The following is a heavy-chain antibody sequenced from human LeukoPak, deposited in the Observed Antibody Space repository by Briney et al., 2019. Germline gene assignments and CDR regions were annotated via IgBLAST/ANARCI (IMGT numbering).Heavy chain of an antibody. CDR1: GGTFSSYA. CDR3: ARDQTMNWDYVSALGY. V-gene: IGHV1-69*04. J-gene: IGHJ4*02. Sequence: ASVKVSCKAAGGTFSSYAISWVRQAPGQGLEWMGRIIPILGIPNYAQRFQGRVTITADKSTSTVYMELSSLISEDTAVYYCARDQTMNWDYVSALGYWGQGTLVTVSS. CDR2: IIPILGIP. D-gene: IGHD1-7*01.